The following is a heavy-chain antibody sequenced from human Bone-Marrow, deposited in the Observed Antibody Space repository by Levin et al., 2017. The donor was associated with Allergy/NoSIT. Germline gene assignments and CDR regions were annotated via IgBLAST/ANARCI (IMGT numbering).Heavy chain of an antibody. CDR2: IYYSGTT. CDR3: ARDVSNYYYYSGMDV. J-gene: IGHJ6*02. Sequence: ASETLSLTCTVSGGSLNTFYWSWIRQPPGKGLEWIGHIYYSGTTNYNPSLESRVTISLDASKNQFSLRLTSVTAADTAVYYCARDVSNYYYYSGMDVWGQGTTVTVSS. V-gene: IGHV4-59*01. CDR1: GGSLNTFY.